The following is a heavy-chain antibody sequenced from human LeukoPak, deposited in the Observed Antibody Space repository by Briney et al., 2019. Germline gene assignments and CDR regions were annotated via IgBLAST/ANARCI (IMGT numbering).Heavy chain of an antibody. Sequence: PGGSLRLSCAASGFTFSSYWMHWVRQAPGKGLVWVSRINSDGSSTSYADSVKGRFTISRDNAKNTLCLQMNSLRAEDTAVYYCARGVGATNSNWFDPWGQGTLVTVSS. D-gene: IGHD1-26*01. CDR2: INSDGSST. J-gene: IGHJ5*02. CDR3: ARGVGATNSNWFDP. CDR1: GFTFSSYW. V-gene: IGHV3-74*01.